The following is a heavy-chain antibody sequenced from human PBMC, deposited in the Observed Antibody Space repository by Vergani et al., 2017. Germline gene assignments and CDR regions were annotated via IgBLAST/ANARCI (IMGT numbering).Heavy chain of an antibody. CDR2: IIPIFGTA. CDR3: AGDLFLGAAPHSSDDY. Sequence: QVQLVQSGAEVKKPGSSVKVSCKASGGTFSSYAISWVRQAPGQGLEWMGGIIPIFGTANYAQKFQGRVTITADESTSTAYMELSSLRSEDTAVYYCAGDLFLGAAPHSSDDYWGQGTLVTVSS. J-gene: IGHJ4*02. V-gene: IGHV1-69*01. D-gene: IGHD6-19*01. CDR1: GGTFSSYA.